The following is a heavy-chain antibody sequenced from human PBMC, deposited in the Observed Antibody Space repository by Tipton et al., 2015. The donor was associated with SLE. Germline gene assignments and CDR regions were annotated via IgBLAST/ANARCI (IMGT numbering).Heavy chain of an antibody. Sequence: QSGAEVKKPGASVKVSCKASGYTFTSYYIHWVRRAPGQGLEWMGIINPSGGRTSYAQKFQGRVTMTRDTSTSTVYMDLSSLRSEGTAVYYCATLVDSSHYYYGMDVWGQGTTVTVSS. CDR3: ATLVDSSHYYYGMDV. J-gene: IGHJ6*02. D-gene: IGHD2-21*01. V-gene: IGHV1-46*01. CDR2: INPSGGRT. CDR1: GYTFTSYY.